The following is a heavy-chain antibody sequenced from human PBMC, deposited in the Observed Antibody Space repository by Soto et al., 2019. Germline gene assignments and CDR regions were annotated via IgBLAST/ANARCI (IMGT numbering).Heavy chain of an antibody. CDR1: GFTFSSYS. D-gene: IGHD3-10*01. CDR3: AKDRGGLGYWYFDL. CDR2: ISGSGGRT. J-gene: IGHJ2*01. Sequence: EVQLLESGGGLVQPGGSLRLSCAASGFTFSSYSMSWVRQAPGKGLEWVSAISGSGGRTYDAASVKGLFTITIDNSKNTLNLQMNRLRAGDTAVYYCAKDRGGLGYWYFDLWGRGTLVTVSS. V-gene: IGHV3-23*01.